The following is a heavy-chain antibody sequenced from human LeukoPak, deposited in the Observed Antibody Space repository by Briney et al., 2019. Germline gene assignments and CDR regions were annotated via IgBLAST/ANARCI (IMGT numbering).Heavy chain of an antibody. CDR1: GFTFSSYS. D-gene: IGHD3-10*01. CDR3: ASFGPPAMVRGVNVRYFQH. Sequence: GGSLRLSCAASGFTFSSYSMNWVRQAPGKGLEWVSYISSSSSTIYYADSVKGRFTISRDNAKNSLYLQMNSPRAEDTAVYYCASFGPPAMVRGVNVRYFQHWGQGTLVTVSS. V-gene: IGHV3-48*01. J-gene: IGHJ1*01. CDR2: ISSSSSTI.